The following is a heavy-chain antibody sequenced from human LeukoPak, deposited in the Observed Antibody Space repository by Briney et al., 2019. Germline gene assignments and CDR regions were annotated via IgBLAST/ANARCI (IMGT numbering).Heavy chain of an antibody. V-gene: IGHV3-30-3*01. J-gene: IGHJ4*02. CDR2: ISYDGSNK. CDR3: ARARRAAWGTYDY. D-gene: IGHD3-16*01. Sequence: GGSLRLSCAASGFTFSSYAMHWVRQAPGKGLEWVAVISYDGSNKYYADSVKGRFTISRDNSKNTLYLQMNSLRAEDTAVYYCARARRAAWGTYDYWGQGTLVTVSS. CDR1: GFTFSSYA.